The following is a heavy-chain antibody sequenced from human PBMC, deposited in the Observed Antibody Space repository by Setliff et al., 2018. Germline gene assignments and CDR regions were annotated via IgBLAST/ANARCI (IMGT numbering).Heavy chain of an antibody. D-gene: IGHD3-22*01. V-gene: IGHV4-39*02. CDR3: ARLALTGYDTSGYYYALDYYYYMDV. CDR1: GGAIGNNIYY. CDR2: INYRGST. Sequence: SETLSLTCTVSGGAIGNNIYYWGWIRRPPGKGLEWIGSINYRGSTHDNPSLRSRVTMSVDTSKSHFSLTLRSLTAEDTAVYFCARLALTGYDTSGYYYALDYYYYMDVWGKGTTVTVSS. J-gene: IGHJ6*03.